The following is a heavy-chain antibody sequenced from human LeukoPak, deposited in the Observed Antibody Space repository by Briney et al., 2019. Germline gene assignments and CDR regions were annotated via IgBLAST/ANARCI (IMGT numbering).Heavy chain of an antibody. D-gene: IGHD5-24*01. V-gene: IGHV1-8*01. CDR1: GYTFTGYD. CDR3: ARGRRRDGYNLYY. Sequence: ASVKVSCKASGYTFTGYDINWVRQATGQGLEWMGWMNPNSGNTGYAQKFQGRVTMTRNTSISTAYMELSSLRSEDTAVYYCARGRRRDGYNLYYWGQGTLVTVSS. CDR2: MNPNSGNT. J-gene: IGHJ4*02.